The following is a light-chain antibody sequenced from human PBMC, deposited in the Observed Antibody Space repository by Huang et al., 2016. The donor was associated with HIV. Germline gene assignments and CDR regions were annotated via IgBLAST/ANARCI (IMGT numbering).Light chain of an antibody. CDR2: DTS. CDR3: QQRSSGVT. J-gene: IGKJ4*01. V-gene: IGKV3-11*01. Sequence: IVLTQSPATLSWYPGERVTLSCRASQSVGNYIAWYQQHPGQSPKLLIYDTSNRAPGTPGRFSGSGSGTDFTLTISSLQSEDFAIYYCQQRSSGVTFGGGTNVQVK. CDR1: QSVGNY.